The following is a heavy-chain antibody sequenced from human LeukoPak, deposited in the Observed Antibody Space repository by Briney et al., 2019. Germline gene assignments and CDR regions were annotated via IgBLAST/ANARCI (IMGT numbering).Heavy chain of an antibody. CDR2: INPSGGST. J-gene: IGHJ4*02. D-gene: IGHD2-15*01. V-gene: IGHV1-46*01. CDR3: ARPAAQVVVAATYFDY. CDR1: GYTFTSYY. Sequence: PGASVKVSCRASGYTFTSYYMHWVRQAPGQGLEWVGIINPSGGSTSYAQKFQGRVTMTRDMSTSTVYMELSSLRSEDTAVYYCARPAAQVVVAATYFDYWGQGTLVTVSS.